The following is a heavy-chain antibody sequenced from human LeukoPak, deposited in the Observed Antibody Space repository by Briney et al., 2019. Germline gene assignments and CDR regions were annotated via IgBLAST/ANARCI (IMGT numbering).Heavy chain of an antibody. D-gene: IGHD1-1*01. J-gene: IGHJ4*02. CDR3: AREGTDRVLHY. CDR1: GYTFTGYY. V-gene: IGHV1-2*02. CDR2: INPNSCGT. Sequence: GASVNVSCKASGYTFTGYYMHWVRQAPGQGLEWMGWINPNSCGTNYAQKFQGRVTMTRDTSISTAYMELSRLRSDDTAVYYCAREGTDRVLHYWGQGTLVTVSS.